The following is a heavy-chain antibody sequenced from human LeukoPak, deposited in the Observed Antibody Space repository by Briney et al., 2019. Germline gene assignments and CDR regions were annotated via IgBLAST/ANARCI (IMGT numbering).Heavy chain of an antibody. CDR3: ARHLRAVGATRYFDY. J-gene: IGHJ4*02. V-gene: IGHV4-59*08. CDR2: FYSSGST. Sequence: SETLSLTCTVSGGSISSYYWSWIRQPPGKGLEWIGYFYSSGSTNYNPSLKSRVTISVDTSKNQFSLNLSSVTAADTAAYYCARHLRAVGATRYFDYWGQGTLVTVSS. D-gene: IGHD1-26*01. CDR1: GGSISSYY.